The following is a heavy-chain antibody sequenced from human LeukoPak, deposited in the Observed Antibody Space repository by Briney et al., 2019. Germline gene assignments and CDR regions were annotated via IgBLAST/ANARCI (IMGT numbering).Heavy chain of an antibody. D-gene: IGHD5-18*01. J-gene: IGHJ4*02. CDR3: AKSSGYSYGSNYFDY. Sequence: GGSLRLSCAASGFTFDDYAMHWVRLAPGKGLEWVAGISWNSGSIGYADSVKGRFTISRDNAKNSLYLQMNSLRAEDMALYYCAKSSGYSYGSNYFDYGGQGALGTVSS. CDR2: ISWNSGSI. V-gene: IGHV3-9*03. CDR1: GFTFDDYA.